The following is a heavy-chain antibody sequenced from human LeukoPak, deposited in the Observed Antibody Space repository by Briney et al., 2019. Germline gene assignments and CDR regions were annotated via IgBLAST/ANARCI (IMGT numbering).Heavy chain of an antibody. J-gene: IGHJ4*02. CDR1: GFTFSSYW. V-gene: IGHV3-74*01. Sequence: GGSLRLSCEVSGFTFSSYWMHWVRQVPGKGPVWVSRINTGGSIRDYADFVKGRFTISRDDAKNTLYLQMNGLRTEDTAVYYCAKSSSGYYRFDDWGQGTLVTVSS. D-gene: IGHD3-3*01. CDR3: AKSSSGYYRFDD. CDR2: INTGGSIR.